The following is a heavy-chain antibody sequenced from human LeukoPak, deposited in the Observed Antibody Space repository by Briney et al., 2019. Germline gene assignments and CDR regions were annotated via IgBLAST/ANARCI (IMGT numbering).Heavy chain of an antibody. V-gene: IGHV1-18*01. Sequence: ASVKVSCKASGYTSTSYGISWVRQAPGQGLEWMGWISAYNGNTNYAQKLQGRVTMTTDTSTSTAYMELRSLRSGDTAVYYCARLGRGYYYDYYGMDVWGQGTTVTVSS. CDR1: GYTSTSYG. CDR2: ISAYNGNT. CDR3: ARLGRGYYYDYYGMDV. J-gene: IGHJ6*02.